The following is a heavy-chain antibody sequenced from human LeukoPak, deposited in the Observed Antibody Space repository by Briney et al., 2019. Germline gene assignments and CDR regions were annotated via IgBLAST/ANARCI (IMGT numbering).Heavy chain of an antibody. CDR3: ARHYCGGDCYSRWYFDL. D-gene: IGHD2-21*02. V-gene: IGHV4-61*02. J-gene: IGHJ2*01. CDR1: GGSISSGGHY. Sequence: SQTLSLTCTVSGGSISSGGHYWSWIRQPAGKGLEWIGRVYSSGSTNYNPSLKSRVTMSVDTSKNQFSLKLSSVTATDTAVYYCARHYCGGDCYSRWYFDLWGRGTLVTVSS. CDR2: VYSSGST.